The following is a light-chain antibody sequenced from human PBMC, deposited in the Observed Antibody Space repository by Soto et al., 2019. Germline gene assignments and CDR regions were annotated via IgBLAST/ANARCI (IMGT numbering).Light chain of an antibody. CDR3: QQYKNWPPLT. CDR2: GAS. CDR1: QSVSSN. V-gene: IGKV3-15*01. Sequence: EIVMTQSPATLSVSPGERATLSCRASQSVSSNLAWYQQRPGQAPRLLIYGASTRATGIPARFSGSGFGTEFTLTINSLQSEDFTFYYCQQYKNWPPLTFGGGTKVEIK. J-gene: IGKJ4*01.